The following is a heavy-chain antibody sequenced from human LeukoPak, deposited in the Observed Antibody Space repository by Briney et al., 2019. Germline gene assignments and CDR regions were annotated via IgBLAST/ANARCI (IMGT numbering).Heavy chain of an antibody. V-gene: IGHV3-74*01. D-gene: IGHD3-10*01. CDR1: GFTFTSYA. J-gene: IGHJ4*02. Sequence: PGGSLRLSCVASGFTFTSYAMSWVRQAPGKGLVWVSRSNSDGSTTSYGDSVKGRFTISRDNAKNTLYLQMNSLRVEDTAVYYCSRGPGVPGRFFVGDQWGQGTLVTVSS. CDR2: SNSDGSTT. CDR3: SRGPGVPGRFFVGDQ.